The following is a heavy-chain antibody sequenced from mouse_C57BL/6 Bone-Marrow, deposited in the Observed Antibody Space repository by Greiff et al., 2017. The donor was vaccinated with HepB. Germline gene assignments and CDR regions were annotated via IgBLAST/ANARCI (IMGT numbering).Heavy chain of an antibody. CDR1: GFTFTDYY. J-gene: IGHJ4*01. D-gene: IGHD6-2*01. Sequence: DVQLVESGGGLVQPGGSLSLSCAASGFTFTDYYMSWVRQPPGKALEWLGFIRNKANGYTTEYSASVKGRFTISRDNSQSILYLQMNALRAEDSATYYCASLFYAMDYWGQGTSVTVSS. CDR3: ASLFYAMDY. CDR2: IRNKANGYTT. V-gene: IGHV7-3*01.